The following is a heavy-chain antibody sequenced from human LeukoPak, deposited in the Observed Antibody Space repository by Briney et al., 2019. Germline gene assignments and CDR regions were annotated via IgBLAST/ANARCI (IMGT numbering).Heavy chain of an antibody. CDR3: ARNIAAAGIAEYFQH. D-gene: IGHD6-13*01. J-gene: IGHJ1*01. Sequence: GGSLRLSCAASGFTVSSNYMSWVRQAPGKGLEWVSVIYSGGSTYYADSVKGRFTISRDNSKNTLYLQMNSLRAEDTAVYYCARNIAAAGIAEYFQHWGQGTLVTVSS. V-gene: IGHV3-53*01. CDR1: GFTVSSNY. CDR2: IYSGGST.